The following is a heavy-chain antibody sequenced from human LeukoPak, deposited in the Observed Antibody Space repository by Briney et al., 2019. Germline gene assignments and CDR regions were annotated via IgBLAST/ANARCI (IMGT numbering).Heavy chain of an antibody. CDR1: GGSISSYY. V-gene: IGHV4-59*01. CDR2: IYYSGST. J-gene: IGHJ3*02. Sequence: PSETLSLTCTVSGGSISSYYWSWIRQPPGKGLEWIGYIYYSGSTNYNPSLKSRVTISVDTSKNQFSLELSSVTAADTAVYYCARGYCSSTSCYGGPDAFDIWGQGTMVTVSS. D-gene: IGHD2-2*01. CDR3: ARGYCSSTSCYGGPDAFDI.